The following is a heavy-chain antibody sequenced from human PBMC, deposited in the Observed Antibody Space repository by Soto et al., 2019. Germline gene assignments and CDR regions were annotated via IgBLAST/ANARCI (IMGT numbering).Heavy chain of an antibody. Sequence: PGESLKISCKGSGYSFTSYWISWVRQMPGKGLEWMGRIDPSDSYTNYSPSLQGHVTISADKSISTAYLQWSSLKASDTAMYYCARSKRGNGYSSYYGMAVGAKGTPV. CDR3: ARSKRGNGYSSYYGMAV. CDR1: GYSFTSYW. CDR2: IDPSDSYT. V-gene: IGHV5-10-1*01. D-gene: IGHD4-4*01. J-gene: IGHJ6*04.